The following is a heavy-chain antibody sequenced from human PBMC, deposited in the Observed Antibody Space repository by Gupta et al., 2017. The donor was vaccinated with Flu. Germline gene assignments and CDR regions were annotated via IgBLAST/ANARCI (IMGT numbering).Heavy chain of an antibody. CDR2: TIPVLAIA. Sequence: QVQLVQSGADVKKPGSSVKVSCKASADTFSRYTINWVRQAPGQGFEWMGRTIPVLAIANFALKFQGRLMITADKSTSTSYIELRSLRSEDTAVYYCATSYGSGSSAFDNWGQGTLVTVSS. V-gene: IGHV1-69*02. CDR3: ATSYGSGSSAFDN. J-gene: IGHJ4*02. D-gene: IGHD3-10*01. CDR1: ADTFSRYT.